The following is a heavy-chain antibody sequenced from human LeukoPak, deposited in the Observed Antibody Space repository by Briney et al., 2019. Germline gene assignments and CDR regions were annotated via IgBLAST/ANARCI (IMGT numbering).Heavy chain of an antibody. CDR1: GFTFSSYW. CDR2: IKQEGSEK. V-gene: IGHV3-7*03. CDR3: AKDSYSSSSPDFDY. D-gene: IGHD6-6*01. J-gene: IGHJ4*02. Sequence: GGSLRLSCAASGFTFSSYWMSWVRQAPGKGLEWVANIKQEGSEKYYMDSVKGRFTISRDNAKNSLYLQMNSLRAEDTALYYCAKDSYSSSSPDFDYWGQGTLVTVSS.